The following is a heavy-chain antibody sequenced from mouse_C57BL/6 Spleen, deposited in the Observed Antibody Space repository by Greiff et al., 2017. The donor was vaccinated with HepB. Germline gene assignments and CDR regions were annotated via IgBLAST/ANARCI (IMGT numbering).Heavy chain of an antibody. CDR3: VRWWDYAMDY. CDR2: IYPGSGNT. CDR1: GYTFTDYY. D-gene: IGHD1-1*02. J-gene: IGHJ4*01. Sequence: QVQLQQSGAELVRPGASVKLSCKASGYTFTDYYINWVKQRPGQGLEWIARIYPGSGNTYYNEKFKGKATLTAEKSSSPAYMQLSSLTSEDSAVYVCVRWWDYAMDYWGQGTSVTVSS. V-gene: IGHV1-76*01.